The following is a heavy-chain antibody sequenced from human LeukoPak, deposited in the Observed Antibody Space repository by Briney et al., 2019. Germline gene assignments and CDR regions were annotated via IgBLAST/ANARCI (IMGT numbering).Heavy chain of an antibody. V-gene: IGHV1-18*04. CDR1: GYTFTGYY. Sequence: ASVKVSCKASGYTFTGYYMHWVRQAPGQGLEWMGWISAYNGNTNYAQKLQGRVTMTTDTSTSTAYMELRSLRSDDTAVYYCARDEMEYCSGGSCYSFDNWAREPWSPSPQ. CDR3: ARDEMEYCSGGSCYSFDN. CDR2: ISAYNGNT. D-gene: IGHD2-15*01. J-gene: IGHJ4*02.